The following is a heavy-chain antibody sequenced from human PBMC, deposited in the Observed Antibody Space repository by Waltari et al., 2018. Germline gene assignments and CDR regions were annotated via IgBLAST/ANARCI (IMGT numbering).Heavy chain of an antibody. CDR3: ARERGAAAGMGYYYMDV. CDR2: RNHSGST. D-gene: IGHD6-13*01. J-gene: IGHJ6*03. V-gene: IGHV4-34*01. Sequence: QVQLQQWGAGLLKPSETLSLTCAVSGGSFRRYYWSWIRQPPGKGLEWIGKRNHSGSTNYNPSLKRRVTISVDTSKNQFSLKLSSVTAADTAVYYCARERGAAAGMGYYYMDVWGKGTTVTVSS. CDR1: GGSFRRYY.